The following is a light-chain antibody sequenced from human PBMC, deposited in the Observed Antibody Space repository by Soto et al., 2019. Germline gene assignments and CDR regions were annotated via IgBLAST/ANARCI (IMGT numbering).Light chain of an antibody. CDR1: QSINSNN. J-gene: IGKJ1*01. CDR2: GAS. CDR3: QQYGSSPRT. Sequence: EIVLTQSPGTLSLSPGESATLSCRASQSINSNNLAWYQQKPGQAPRLLIYGASSRATGISDRFSGSGSGTDFTLTISSLEPEDFAVYCWQQYGSSPRTFGQGTKLEIK. V-gene: IGKV3-20*01.